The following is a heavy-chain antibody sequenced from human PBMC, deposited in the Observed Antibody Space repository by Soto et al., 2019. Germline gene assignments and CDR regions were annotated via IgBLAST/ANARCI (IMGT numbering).Heavy chain of an antibody. CDR2: IMPIFRTP. CDR1: GGTFRNSA. Sequence: QVQLEQSGAEVKKPGSSVKVSCKASGGTFRNSAISWVRQAPGQGLEWMGGIMPIFRTPDYAQKFQGRVTXTXDXXTSTAYMELSGLRSDDTAVXXXXXXXXXXXXGGNYYYILDVWGQGTTVTVSS. CDR3: XXXXXXXXXGGNYYYILDV. V-gene: IGHV1-69*05. J-gene: IGHJ6*02.